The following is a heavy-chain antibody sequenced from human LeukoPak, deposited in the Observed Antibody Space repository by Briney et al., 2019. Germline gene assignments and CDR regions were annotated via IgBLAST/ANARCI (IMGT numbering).Heavy chain of an antibody. J-gene: IGHJ4*02. CDR2: IYYSGST. Sequence: PSETLSLTCTVSGGSISSSSYYWGWIRQPPGKGLEWIGSIYYSGSTYYNPSLKSRVTISVDTSKNQFSLKLSSVTAADTAVYYCARGRNWYYYDSSGFNYFDYWGQGTLVTVSS. V-gene: IGHV4-39*07. D-gene: IGHD3-22*01. CDR3: ARGRNWYYYDSSGFNYFDY. CDR1: GGSISSSSYY.